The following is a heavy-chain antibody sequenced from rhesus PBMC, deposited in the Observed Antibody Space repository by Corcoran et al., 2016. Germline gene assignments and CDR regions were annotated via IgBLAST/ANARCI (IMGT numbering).Heavy chain of an antibody. V-gene: IGHV4S7*01. Sequence: QVQLQESGPGVVKPSETLSLTCTVSGGYSRGFYWNWIRQPPGKGLEGMGNIYGNSEITNYNPSLKSRVTISKDTSKNQFSLKLTSVTAADTAVYYCARGPWRHQRLIRELPTRPPNPQRELFFQFWGLGAPVIVSS. CDR1: GGYSRGFY. CDR2: IYGNSEIT. D-gene: IGHD6-31*01. CDR3: ARGPWRHQRLIRELPTRPPNPQRELFFQF. J-gene: IGHJ1*01.